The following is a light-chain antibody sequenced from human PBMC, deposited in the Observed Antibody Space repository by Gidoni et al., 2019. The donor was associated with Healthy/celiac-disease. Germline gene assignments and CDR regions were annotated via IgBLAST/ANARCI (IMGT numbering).Light chain of an antibody. J-gene: IGKJ1*01. V-gene: IGKV4-1*01. Sequence: QTILYNSNNKNYLAWYQQKPGQPPRLLIYWASTRESGVPDRFSGSGSGTDFTLTISSLQAEDVAVYYCQQYFTSPWTFXQXTKVEIK. CDR3: QQYFTSPWT. CDR2: WAS. CDR1: QTILYNSNNKNY.